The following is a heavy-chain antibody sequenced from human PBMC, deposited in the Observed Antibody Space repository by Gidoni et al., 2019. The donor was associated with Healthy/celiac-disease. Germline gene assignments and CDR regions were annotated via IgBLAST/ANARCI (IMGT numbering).Heavy chain of an antibody. CDR3: ARGAELQWLVHGAFDI. V-gene: IGHV4-59*01. D-gene: IGHD6-19*01. CDR2: IYYSGST. J-gene: IGHJ3*02. Sequence: QVQLQESGPGLVKPSETLSLTCTVSGGSISSYYWSWIRQPPGKGLEWIGYIYYSGSTNYNPSLKSRVTISVDTSKNQFSLKLSSVTAADTAVYYCARGAELQWLVHGAFDIWGQGTMVTVSS. CDR1: GGSISSYY.